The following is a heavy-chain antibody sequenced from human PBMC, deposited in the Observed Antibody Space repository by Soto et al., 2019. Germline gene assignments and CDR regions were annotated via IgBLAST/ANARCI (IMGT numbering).Heavy chain of an antibody. CDR3: GRGGSDSPMAPGY. CDR1: GFTFSSYW. V-gene: IGHV3-74*01. J-gene: IGHJ4*02. D-gene: IGHD5-18*01. CDR2: INPDGSAT. Sequence: GSLRLSCAASGFTFSSYWMHWVRQAPGKGLVWVSRINPDGSATNYADSVKGRFTISRDNAKNTLYLQMSSLRAEDTAVFYCGRGGSDSPMAPGYWGQGTLVTVS.